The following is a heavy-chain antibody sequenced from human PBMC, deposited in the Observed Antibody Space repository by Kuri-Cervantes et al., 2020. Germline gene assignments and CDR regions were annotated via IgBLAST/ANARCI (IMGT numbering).Heavy chain of an antibody. V-gene: IGHV4-34*01. J-gene: IGHJ4*02. Sequence: GSLRLSCAVYGGSFSGYYWSWIRQPPGKGLEWIGEINHSGSTNYNPSLKSRVTISVDTSKNQFSLKLSSATAADTAVYYCARGQGGHFDYWGQGTLVTVSS. D-gene: IGHD1-26*01. CDR3: ARGQGGHFDY. CDR1: GGSFSGYY. CDR2: INHSGST.